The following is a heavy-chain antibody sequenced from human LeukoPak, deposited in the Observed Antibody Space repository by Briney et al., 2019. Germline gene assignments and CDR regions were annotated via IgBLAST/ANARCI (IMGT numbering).Heavy chain of an antibody. CDR3: ARVRATFSPHFDN. CDR1: GFTFSSYW. V-gene: IGHV3-74*01. Sequence: GGSLRLSCAASGFTFSSYWMHWVRQAPGKGLMWVSRINSDGSITSYADSVKGRFTISRDNAKNTLYVQMDSLRAEDTAVYYCARVRATFSPHFDNWGQGTLVTVSS. CDR2: INSDGSIT. D-gene: IGHD5-12*01. J-gene: IGHJ4*02.